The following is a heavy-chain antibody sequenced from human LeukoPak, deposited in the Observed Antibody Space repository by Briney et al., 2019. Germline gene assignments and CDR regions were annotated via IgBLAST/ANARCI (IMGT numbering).Heavy chain of an antibody. D-gene: IGHD1-26*01. CDR1: GYTLTELS. Sequence: ASVKVSCKVSGYTLTELSMHWVRQAPGEGLEWMGGFDPEDGGTIYAQKFQGRVTMTEDTSTDTAYMELSSLRSEDTAVYYCATSGSYFIVGWFDPWGQGTLVTVSS. CDR2: FDPEDGGT. J-gene: IGHJ5*02. V-gene: IGHV1-24*01. CDR3: ATSGSYFIVGWFDP.